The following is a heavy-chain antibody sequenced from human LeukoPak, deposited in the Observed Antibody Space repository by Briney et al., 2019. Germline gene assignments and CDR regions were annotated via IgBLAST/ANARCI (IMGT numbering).Heavy chain of an antibody. V-gene: IGHV3-48*03. CDR2: ISSSGSTL. Sequence: GGSLTLSCAASGFTFSNYQMNSLRQAPGKGLEWVSHISSSGSTLYYADSVKGRFTISRDNAKNSLYLQMNSLRAEDTAVYYCARYRSDDFGAFDIWGQGTMVTVSS. CDR1: GFTFSNYQ. J-gene: IGHJ3*02. D-gene: IGHD4/OR15-4a*01. CDR3: ARYRSDDFGAFDI.